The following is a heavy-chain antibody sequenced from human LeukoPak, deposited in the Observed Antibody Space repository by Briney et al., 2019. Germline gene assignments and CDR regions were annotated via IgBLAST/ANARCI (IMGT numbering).Heavy chain of an antibody. Sequence: SETLSLTCTVSGGSISSYYWSWIRQPPGKGPEWIGYIYTSGSTNYNPSLKSRVTISVDTSKNQFSLKLSSVTAADTAVYYCARHGFVVVPAAAYYFDYWGQGTLVTVSS. CDR3: ARHGFVVVPAAAYYFDY. J-gene: IGHJ4*02. CDR2: IYTSGST. CDR1: GGSISSYY. V-gene: IGHV4-4*09. D-gene: IGHD2-2*01.